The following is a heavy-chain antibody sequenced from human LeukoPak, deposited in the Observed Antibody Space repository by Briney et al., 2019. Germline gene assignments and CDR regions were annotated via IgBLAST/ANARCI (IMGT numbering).Heavy chain of an antibody. CDR3: AKDVRGSHLPIDS. V-gene: IGHV3-23*01. Sequence: TGGSLRLSCVASGFTFSNYAMNWVRQAPGKGLEWVSGIGGGGENTDYADSVRGRFTISRDNSKNTLCLQMNSLRVEDTAIYYCAKDVRGSHLPIDSWGPGVLVTVSS. CDR2: IGGGGENT. CDR1: GFTFSNYA. J-gene: IGHJ4*02. D-gene: IGHD1-26*01.